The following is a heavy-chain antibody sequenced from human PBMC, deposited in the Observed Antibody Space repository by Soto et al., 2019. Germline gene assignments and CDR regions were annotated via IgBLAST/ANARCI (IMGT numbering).Heavy chain of an antibody. Sequence: PGGSLRLSCAASGFTFSSYAMSWVRQAPGKGLEWVSAISGSGGSTYYADSVKGRFTISRDNSKNTLYLQMNSLRAEDTAVYYCAKDHRDLYCSSTSCPSYGMDVWGQGTTVTVSS. CDR1: GFTFSSYA. V-gene: IGHV3-23*01. J-gene: IGHJ6*02. CDR2: ISGSGGST. D-gene: IGHD2-2*01. CDR3: AKDHRDLYCSSTSCPSYGMDV.